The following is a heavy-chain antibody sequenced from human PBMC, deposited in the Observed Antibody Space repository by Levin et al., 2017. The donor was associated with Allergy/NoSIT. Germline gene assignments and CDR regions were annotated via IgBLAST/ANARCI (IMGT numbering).Heavy chain of an antibody. CDR3: VQDPLRLASGLLDV. V-gene: IGHV3-64D*06. J-gene: IGHJ6*02. CDR2: INNNGGGT. D-gene: IGHD3-10*01. Sequence: GGSLRLSCSASGFTFSSHAMHWVRKAPGKGLEYVSTINNNGGGTEYADFVKGRFTISRDNSKNTLYLQMRSLRVDDTAVYYCVQDPLRLASGLLDVWGQGTTVTVSS. CDR1: GFTFSSHA.